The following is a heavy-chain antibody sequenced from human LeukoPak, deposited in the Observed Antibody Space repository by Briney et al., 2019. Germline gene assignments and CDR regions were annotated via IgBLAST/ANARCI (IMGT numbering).Heavy chain of an antibody. CDR1: GFTFADYA. V-gene: IGHV3-9*01. Sequence: GGSLRLSCAASGFTFADYAMHWVRQAPGKGLEGLSGISWNSGSIGYADSVKGRFTISRDNAKNSLYLQMNSLRAEDTALYYCAKDLSATYNYMDVWGKGTTVTVSS. CDR3: AKDLSATYNYMDV. J-gene: IGHJ6*03. CDR2: ISWNSGSI.